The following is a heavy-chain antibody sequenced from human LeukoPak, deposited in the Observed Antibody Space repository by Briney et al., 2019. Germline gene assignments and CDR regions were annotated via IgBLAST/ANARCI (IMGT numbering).Heavy chain of an antibody. CDR3: TRITIHGNSDY. D-gene: IGHD5-24*01. V-gene: IGHV4-59*01. CDR1: GDSMSYYY. J-gene: IGHJ4*02. Sequence: PSETLSLTCTVSGDSMSYYYWSWIRQTPGKGLEWLGYMYYTGRTKYNPSLKSRVTFSLDMSKNQFSLKLDSVTAADTAMYYCTRITIHGNSDYRGQGTLVTVSS. CDR2: MYYTGRT.